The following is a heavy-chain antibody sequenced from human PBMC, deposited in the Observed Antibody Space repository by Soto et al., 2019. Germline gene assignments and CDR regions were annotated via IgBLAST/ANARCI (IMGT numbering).Heavy chain of an antibody. CDR1: GFTFSNYG. J-gene: IGHJ4*02. D-gene: IGHD2-2*01. CDR2: VSYNGRKE. CDR3: AKDSLRGEVPAALNFDY. V-gene: IGHV3-30*18. Sequence: QVQLVEPGGSVVQPGRSVRLSCVASGFTFSNYGMHWVRQAPGKGLERVAIVSYNGRKEYYADSVKGLFSISRDNSKNTLYILMNTLRDEDTAVYYCAKDSLRGEVPAALNFDYWCRGTLVTVSS.